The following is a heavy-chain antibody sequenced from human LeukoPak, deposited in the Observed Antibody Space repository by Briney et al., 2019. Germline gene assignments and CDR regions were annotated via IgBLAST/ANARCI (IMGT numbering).Heavy chain of an antibody. V-gene: IGHV4-39*01. J-gene: IGHJ1*01. CDR1: ADSDNTNNYY. CDR3: AGGYAEILLVAEYFDH. Sequence: SETLSLTCTVSADSDNTNNYYWAWIRQPPGKGLEWIATVHYGGITFYRESLKSRVTTFMDTSKNQISLRLTSVTASDTAVYYCAGGYAEILLVAEYFDHWGQGTLVTVSS. CDR2: VHYGGIT. D-gene: IGHD2-2*01.